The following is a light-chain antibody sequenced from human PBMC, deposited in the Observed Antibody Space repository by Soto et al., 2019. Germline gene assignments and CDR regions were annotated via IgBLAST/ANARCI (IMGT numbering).Light chain of an antibody. Sequence: QSVLTQPASVSGSPGQSLAISCTGTSGDVGGYDYVSWYQQHPDKAPKLMIYEVTKRPSWVSNRFSGSKSGNTASLTISGLQPEDEADYYCSSHTSGSTRVFGSGTKVTVL. CDR2: EVT. J-gene: IGLJ1*01. CDR1: SGDVGGYDY. V-gene: IGLV2-14*01. CDR3: SSHTSGSTRV.